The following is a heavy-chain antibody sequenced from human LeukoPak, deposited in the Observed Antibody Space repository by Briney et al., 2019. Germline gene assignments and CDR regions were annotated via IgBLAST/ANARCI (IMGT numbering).Heavy chain of an antibody. V-gene: IGHV4-39*01. CDR2: IYHSGST. D-gene: IGHD2-2*01. Sequence: SETLSLTCTVSGDSISSSPYSWGWIRQPPGKGLEWIGSIYHSGSTYYNPSLKSRVTISVDTSKNQFSLKLSSVTAADTAVYYCARQGCSSTSCYLTSGDWFDPWGQGTLVTVSS. J-gene: IGHJ5*02. CDR1: GDSISSSPYS. CDR3: ARQGCSSTSCYLTSGDWFDP.